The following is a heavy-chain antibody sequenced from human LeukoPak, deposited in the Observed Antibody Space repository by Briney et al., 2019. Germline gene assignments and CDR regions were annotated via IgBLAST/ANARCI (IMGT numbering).Heavy chain of an antibody. CDR1: GGSISSSSSF. Sequence: PSETLSLTCTVSGGSISSSSSFWAWIRQPPGKGLEWIGYIYYSGSTNYNPSLKSRVTISVDTSKNQFSLKLSSVTAADTAVYYCARDNLRRGQPVNYYFDYWGQGTLVTVSS. CDR3: ARDNLRRGQPVNYYFDY. J-gene: IGHJ4*02. CDR2: IYYSGST. D-gene: IGHD1-14*01. V-gene: IGHV4-61*01.